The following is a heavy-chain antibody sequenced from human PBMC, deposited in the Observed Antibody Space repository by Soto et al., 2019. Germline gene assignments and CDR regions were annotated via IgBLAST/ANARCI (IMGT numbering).Heavy chain of an antibody. J-gene: IGHJ6*02. CDR3: ARDGSGWYSAYYYGMDV. CDR2: IKQDGSEK. D-gene: IGHD6-19*01. Sequence: EVQLVASGGGLVQPGGSLRLSCAASGFTFSSYWMSWVRQAPGKGLEWVANIKQDGSEKYYVDSVKGRFTISRDNAKNSLYLQMNSLRAEDTAVYYCARDGSGWYSAYYYGMDVWGQGTTVTVSS. V-gene: IGHV3-7*04. CDR1: GFTFSSYW.